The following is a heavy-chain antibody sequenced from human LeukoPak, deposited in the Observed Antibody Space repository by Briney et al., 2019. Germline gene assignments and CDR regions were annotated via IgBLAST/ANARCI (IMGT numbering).Heavy chain of an antibody. CDR2: IYNSGST. V-gene: IGHV4-59*12. D-gene: IGHD4-17*01. Sequence: PSETLSLTCTVSGGSISSYYWSWIRQPPGKGLEWIGYIYNSGSTNYNPSLKSRVTISVDMSKYQFSLRLSSVTAADTAVYFCAGNGAYALDFWGQGTLVTVSS. CDR1: GGSISSYY. CDR3: AGNGAYALDF. J-gene: IGHJ4*02.